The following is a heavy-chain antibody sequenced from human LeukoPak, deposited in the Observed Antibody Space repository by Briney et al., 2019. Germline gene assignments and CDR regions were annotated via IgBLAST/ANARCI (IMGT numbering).Heavy chain of an antibody. D-gene: IGHD3-16*02. Sequence: SQTLSLTCTVSGGSINSGSYYWSWIRQPAGKGLEWIGYIYYSGSTNYNPSLKSRVTISVDTSKNQFSLKLSSVTAADTAVYYCATYYDYVWGSYRPRDYWGQGTLVTVSS. CDR2: IYYSGST. J-gene: IGHJ4*02. V-gene: IGHV4-61*09. CDR3: ATYYDYVWGSYRPRDY. CDR1: GGSINSGSYY.